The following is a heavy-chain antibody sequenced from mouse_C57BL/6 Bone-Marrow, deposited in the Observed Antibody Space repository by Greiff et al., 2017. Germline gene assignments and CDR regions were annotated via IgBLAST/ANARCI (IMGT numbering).Heavy chain of an antibody. CDR3: ARSNWYFDV. J-gene: IGHJ1*03. Sequence: QVQLQQPGAELVMPGASVKLSCKASGYTFTSYWMHWVKQRPGQGLEWIGEIDPSDSYTNYNQKLKGKSTLTVDKSSSTAYMQLSSLTSEDSAVYYCARSNWYFDVWGTGTTVTVSS. CDR2: IDPSDSYT. V-gene: IGHV1-69*01. CDR1: GYTFTSYW.